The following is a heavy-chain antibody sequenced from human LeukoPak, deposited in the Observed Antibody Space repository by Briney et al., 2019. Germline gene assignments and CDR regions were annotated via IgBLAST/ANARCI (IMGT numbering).Heavy chain of an antibody. J-gene: IGHJ4*02. D-gene: IGHD2-2*01. Sequence: GGSLRLSCAASGFTFSSYAMNWVRQAPGKGLEWVSSISGSGVTTYYAGSVKGRFTISRDNSKNTLFLQMNSLRAEDTALFYCAKAVVVVPAATPFDYWGLGTLVTVSS. CDR2: ISGSGVTT. CDR1: GFTFSSYA. CDR3: AKAVVVVPAATPFDY. V-gene: IGHV3-23*01.